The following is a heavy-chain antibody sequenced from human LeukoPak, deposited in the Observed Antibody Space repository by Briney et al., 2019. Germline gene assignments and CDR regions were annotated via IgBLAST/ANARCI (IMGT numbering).Heavy chain of an antibody. D-gene: IGHD4-11*01. Sequence: SETLSLTCTVSGNSISSYYWSWIRQPAGKGLEWIGRIYTSGSTNYNPSLKSRVTMSVDTSKNQFSLSLSSVTAADTAFYYCARETTGLARYFDYWAREPWSPSPQ. CDR2: IYTSGST. V-gene: IGHV4-4*07. J-gene: IGHJ4*02. CDR1: GNSISSYY. CDR3: ARETTGLARYFDY.